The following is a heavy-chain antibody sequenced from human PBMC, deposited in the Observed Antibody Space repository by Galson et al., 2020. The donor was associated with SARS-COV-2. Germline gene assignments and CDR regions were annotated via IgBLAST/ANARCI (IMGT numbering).Heavy chain of an antibody. CDR3: ARGASVSFVVVVAAPTVWFDP. CDR1: GGSISSGGYY. CDR2: IYYSGST. Sequence: SETLSLTCTVSGGSISSGGYYWSWIRQHPGKGLEWIGYIYYSGSTYYNPSLKSRVTISVDTSKNQFSLKLSSVTAADTAVYYCARGASVSFVVVVAAPTVWFDPWGQGTLVTVSS. J-gene: IGHJ5*02. D-gene: IGHD2-15*01. V-gene: IGHV4-31*03.